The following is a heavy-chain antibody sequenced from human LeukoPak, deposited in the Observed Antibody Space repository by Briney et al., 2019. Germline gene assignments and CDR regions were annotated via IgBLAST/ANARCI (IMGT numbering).Heavy chain of an antibody. CDR1: GFSSRSYG. D-gene: IGHD3-22*01. CDR3: AKNYYDSSGYYFDY. V-gene: IGHV3-30*02. Sequence: PAGSLRLSCTAPGFSSRSYGMHWVRQAPGKGLGWVAYIHYDGSKKSYADSVTDRFTISRDDSKNTLYLQMSNLRPDDTAMYLCAKNYYDSSGYYFDYWGLGTLVAVSS. CDR2: IHYDGSKK. J-gene: IGHJ4*02.